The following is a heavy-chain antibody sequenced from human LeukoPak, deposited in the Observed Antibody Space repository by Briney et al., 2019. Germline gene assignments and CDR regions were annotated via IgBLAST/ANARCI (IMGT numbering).Heavy chain of an antibody. J-gene: IGHJ4*02. CDR1: GFTFNICG. V-gene: IGHV3-30*03. CDR2: ISYDGSNK. CDR3: AGRMTSHDY. Sequence: PGGSLRLSCAASGFTFNICGMHWLRQAPGKGLEWVAVISYDGSNKYYADSVKGRFTISRDNSKNTLYLQMNSLRAEDTAVYYCAGRMTSHDYWGQGTLVTVSS.